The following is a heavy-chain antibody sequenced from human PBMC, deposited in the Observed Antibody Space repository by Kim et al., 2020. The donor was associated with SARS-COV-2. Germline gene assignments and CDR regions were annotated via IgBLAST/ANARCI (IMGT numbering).Heavy chain of an antibody. J-gene: IGHJ6*02. CDR1: GFTLSNYA. Sequence: GGSLRLSCAASGFTLSNYALSWVRQGPGKGLDWVSFIRASGGTTYYADSVEGRFTISRDNSKNTLYLQMNSLRAEDTAVYYCANGPKWESPTLYYYFGMDVWGQGTTVTVSS. CDR3: ANGPKWESPTLYYYFGMDV. CDR2: IRASGGTT. V-gene: IGHV3-23*01. D-gene: IGHD1-26*01.